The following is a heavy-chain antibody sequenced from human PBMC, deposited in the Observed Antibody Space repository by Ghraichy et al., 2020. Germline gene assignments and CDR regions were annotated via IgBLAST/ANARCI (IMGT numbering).Heavy chain of an antibody. D-gene: IGHD4-23*01. CDR1: GFTVSSNY. CDR3: ATSRYGTVVNPWYYYGMDV. V-gene: IGHV3-53*01. J-gene: IGHJ6*02. Sequence: GGSLRLSCAASGFTVSSNYMSWVRQAPGKGLEWVSVIYSGGSTYYADSVKGRFTISRDNSKNTLYLQMNSLRAEDMAVYYCATSRYGTVVNPWYYYGMDVWGQGTTVTVSS. CDR2: IYSGGST.